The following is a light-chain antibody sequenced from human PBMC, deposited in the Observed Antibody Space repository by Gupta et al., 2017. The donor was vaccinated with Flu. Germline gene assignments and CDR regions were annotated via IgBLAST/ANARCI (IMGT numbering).Light chain of an antibody. CDR3: ATWDDSLNGPV. V-gene: IGLV1-44*01. CDR2: SNI. Sequence: QSVLTQPPSASGTPGQRVTISCSGSRTNIGTNTVNWYQQFPGTAPKLLIYSNIKQPSGVPDRFSGSKSGTSASLAIRGLQSEDESEYYCATWDDSLNGPVFGGGTKLTVL. J-gene: IGLJ3*02. CDR1: RTNIGTNT.